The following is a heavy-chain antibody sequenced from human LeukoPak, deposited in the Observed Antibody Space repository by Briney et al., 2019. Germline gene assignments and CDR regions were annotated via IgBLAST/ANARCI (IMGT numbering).Heavy chain of an antibody. V-gene: IGHV3-9*01. D-gene: IGHD4-11*01. CDR2: ISWNGGSI. Sequence: GGSLRLSCAASGFTFDDYAMHWVRQAPGKGLEWVSGISWNGGSIVYADSVKGRFTISRDNSKNTLYLQMNSLRAEDTAVYYCARDPMTNIYYYYYGMDVWGQGTTVTVSS. J-gene: IGHJ6*02. CDR3: ARDPMTNIYYYYYGMDV. CDR1: GFTFDDYA.